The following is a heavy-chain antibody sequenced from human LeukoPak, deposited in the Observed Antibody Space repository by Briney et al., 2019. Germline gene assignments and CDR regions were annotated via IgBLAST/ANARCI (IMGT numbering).Heavy chain of an antibody. CDR2: TYHSGSP. D-gene: IGHD5-24*01. V-gene: IGHV4-4*02. CDR3: AKTADGYYYYYGMDV. Sequence: PSETLSLTCAVSGGSISSSNWWSWVRQPPGKGLEWIGETYHSGSPNYNPSLKSRVTISVDKSKNQFSLKLSSVTAADTAVYYCAKTADGYYYYYGMDVWGQGTTVTVSS. J-gene: IGHJ6*02. CDR1: GGSISSSNW.